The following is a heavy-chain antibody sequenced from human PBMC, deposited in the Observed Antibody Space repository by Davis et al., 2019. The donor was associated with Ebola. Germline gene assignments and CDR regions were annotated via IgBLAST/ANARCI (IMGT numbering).Heavy chain of an antibody. CDR1: GFVFSSYV. CDR3: VRDPALVVTGGGWFFGL. J-gene: IGHJ2*01. CDR2: LGLSADT. Sequence: GESLKISCAASGFVFSSYVMSWVRRAPGKGLEWVSTLGLSADTYYAESVKGRFTVSRDNAKNSLYLQMNSLRAEDTAVYYCVRDPALVVTGGGWFFGLWGRGTLVTVSS. D-gene: IGHD2-21*02. V-gene: IGHV3-69-1*01.